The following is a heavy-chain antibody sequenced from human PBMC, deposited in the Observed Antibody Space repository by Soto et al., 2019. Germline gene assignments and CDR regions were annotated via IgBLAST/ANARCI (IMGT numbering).Heavy chain of an antibody. Sequence: QVRLVQSGAEVKKPGASVKVSCKTYGYDFTNYGINWVRQAPGQGLEWMGGISAYNGNIVYAQNFRGRATLTTDTTTGSAYMELRSLRSDDTAVDYCARGHDILTGRTSTFWGQGTLVTVSS. CDR2: ISAYNGNI. D-gene: IGHD3-9*01. J-gene: IGHJ4*02. V-gene: IGHV1-18*01. CDR3: ARGHDILTGRTSTF. CDR1: GYDFTNYG.